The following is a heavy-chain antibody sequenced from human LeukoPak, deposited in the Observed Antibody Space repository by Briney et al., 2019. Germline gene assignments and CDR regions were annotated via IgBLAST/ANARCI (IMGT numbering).Heavy chain of an antibody. CDR1: GFTFGTYW. CDR3: ARIHSGSYYMGFDY. Sequence: GGSLRLSCEASGFTFGTYWMTWVRQAPGKGLEWVANIKEDGSEKSYVDSVKGRFTISKDNAKNSLYLQMNSLRAEDTAVYYCARIHSGSYYMGFDYWGQGALVTVSS. J-gene: IGHJ4*02. D-gene: IGHD1-26*01. V-gene: IGHV3-7*01. CDR2: IKEDGSEK.